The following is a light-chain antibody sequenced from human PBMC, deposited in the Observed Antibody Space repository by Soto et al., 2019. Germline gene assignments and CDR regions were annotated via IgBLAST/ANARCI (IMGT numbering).Light chain of an antibody. CDR1: QSISNW. J-gene: IGKJ5*01. CDR2: KAS. Sequence: DIQMTQSPSTLSASVGDRVTITCRASQSISNWLAWYQQKPGKAPKVLMYKASSLESGVPSRFSGSGSGTEFTLTISSLQPDDFATYYCQQYKSYPITFGQGTRLEIK. V-gene: IGKV1-5*03. CDR3: QQYKSYPIT.